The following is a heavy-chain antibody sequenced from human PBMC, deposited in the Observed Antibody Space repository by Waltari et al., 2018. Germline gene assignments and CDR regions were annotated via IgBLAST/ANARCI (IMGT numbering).Heavy chain of an antibody. Sequence: QVQLVESGGGVVQPGGSLRLSCAASGFTFSSYGMHWVRQAPGKGLEWVAFIRYDGSNKYYADSVKGRFTISRDNSKNTLYLQMNSLRAEDTAVYYCAKVKGVYGDYDWFDYWGQGTLVTVSS. D-gene: IGHD4-17*01. CDR1: GFTFSSYG. V-gene: IGHV3-30*02. CDR3: AKVKGVYGDYDWFDY. CDR2: IRYDGSNK. J-gene: IGHJ4*02.